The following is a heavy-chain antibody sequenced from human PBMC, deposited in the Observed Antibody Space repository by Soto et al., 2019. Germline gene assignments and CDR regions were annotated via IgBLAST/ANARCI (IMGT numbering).Heavy chain of an antibody. D-gene: IGHD3-22*01. V-gene: IGHV3-11*01. Sequence: GGSLRLSCAASGFTFSDYYISWIRQAPGKGLEWVSYISSSGSTMFYADSVKGRFTISRDNAKNSVSLQMSSLRVEDTAVYYCARDAGWAEPSSGYYYAFDLWGQGSLVTVSS. CDR3: ARDAGWAEPSSGYYYAFDL. CDR1: GFTFSDYY. J-gene: IGHJ4*02. CDR2: ISSSGSTM.